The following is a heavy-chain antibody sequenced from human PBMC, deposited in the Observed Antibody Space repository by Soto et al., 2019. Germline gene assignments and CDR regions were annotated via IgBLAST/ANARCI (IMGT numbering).Heavy chain of an antibody. CDR1: GFTFSNAW. D-gene: IGHD3-22*01. Sequence: GGSLRLSCAASGFTFSNAWMNWVRQAPGKGLEWVGRIKSKTDGGTTDYAAPVKGRFTISRDDSKNTLYLQMNSLKTEDTAVYYCTTDPYIYYYDSSGYYHWGQGTLVTVSS. CDR3: TTDPYIYYYDSSGYYH. J-gene: IGHJ4*02. CDR2: IKSKTDGGTT. V-gene: IGHV3-15*07.